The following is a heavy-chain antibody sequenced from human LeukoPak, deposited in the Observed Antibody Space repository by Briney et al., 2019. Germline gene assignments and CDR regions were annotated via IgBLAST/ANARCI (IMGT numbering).Heavy chain of an antibody. V-gene: IGHV4-59*01. Sequence: SETLSLTCTVPGGSISGYYWSWIRQPPGKGLEWIGFIFYTGSTNYNPSLKSRVTISADTSKNQFSLRLSSVTAADTAVSSCARGGGYNTFDYWGQGTLVTVSS. D-gene: IGHD5-24*01. CDR3: ARGGGYNTFDY. CDR2: IFYTGST. CDR1: GGSISGYY. J-gene: IGHJ4*02.